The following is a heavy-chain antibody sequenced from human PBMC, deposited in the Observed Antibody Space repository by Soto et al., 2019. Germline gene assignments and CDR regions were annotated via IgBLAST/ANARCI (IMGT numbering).Heavy chain of an antibody. J-gene: IGHJ4*02. CDR2: IYYSGST. Sequence: SETLSLTCNVSGGSISTYYWSWIRQPPGKGLEWIGFIYYSGSTDYNPSLKSRVTVSVDTSKNQFSLNLTSVTAADTAVYYCARHGEHSSSWYFDYWGQGTLVTVSS. V-gene: IGHV4-59*08. D-gene: IGHD6-13*01. CDR3: ARHGEHSSSWYFDY. CDR1: GGSISTYY.